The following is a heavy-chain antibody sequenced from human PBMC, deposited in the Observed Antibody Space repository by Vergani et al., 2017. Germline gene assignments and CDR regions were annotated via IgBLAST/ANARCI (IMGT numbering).Heavy chain of an antibody. CDR1: GFTFSSYA. CDR3: ARESERIVLMVYAGAFDI. J-gene: IGHJ3*02. V-gene: IGHV3-48*04. CDR2: ISSSGSTI. D-gene: IGHD2-8*01. Sequence: EVQLLESGGGLVQPGGSLRLSCAASGFTFSSYAMSWIRQAPGKGLEWVSYISSSGSTIYYADSVKGRFTISRDNAKNSLYLQMNSLRAEDTAVYYCARESERIVLMVYAGAFDIWGQGTMVTVSS.